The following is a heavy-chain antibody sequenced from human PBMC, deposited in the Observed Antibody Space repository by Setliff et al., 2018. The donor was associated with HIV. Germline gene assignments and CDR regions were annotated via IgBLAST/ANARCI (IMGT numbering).Heavy chain of an antibody. CDR1: GFMFSDYW. CDR2: IKDDESEK. Sequence: AGGSLRLSCAGSGFMFSDYWLHWVRQAPGKGLEWVADIKDDESEKYYVDSVRGRFTISRDNARNSLFLQMNNLRAEDTAVYYCGRAPPYCSGGSCADYWGQGTLVTVSS. CDR3: GRAPPYCSGGSCADY. V-gene: IGHV3-7*01. D-gene: IGHD2-15*01. J-gene: IGHJ4*02.